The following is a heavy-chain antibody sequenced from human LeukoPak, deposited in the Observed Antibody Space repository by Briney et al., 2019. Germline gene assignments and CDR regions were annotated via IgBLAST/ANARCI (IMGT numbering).Heavy chain of an antibody. CDR3: ARGDDSGYYDYLDY. Sequence: AGGSLRLSCAASGFTVDSNYLSWVRQAPGKGLEWVSTIYTGGNTYYAASVKGRFTISRDFSKNTVFLHMNSPRAEDTAMYYCARGDDSGYYDYLDYWAQGARVTVSS. D-gene: IGHD3-22*01. V-gene: IGHV3-53*01. J-gene: IGHJ4*02. CDR2: IYTGGNT. CDR1: GFTVDSNY.